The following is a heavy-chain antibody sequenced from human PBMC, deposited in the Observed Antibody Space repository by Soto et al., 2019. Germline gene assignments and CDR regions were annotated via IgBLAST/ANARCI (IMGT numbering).Heavy chain of an antibody. V-gene: IGHV4-34*01. Sequence: PSETLSLTCAVYGGSFSGYYWSWIRQPPGKGLEWIGEINHSGSTNYNPSLKSRVTISVDTSKNQFSLKLSSVTAADTAVYYCARAVKPYYDFWSGYYTGPPYYGMAVRGQGTTVTVSS. D-gene: IGHD3-3*01. CDR2: INHSGST. CDR1: GGSFSGYY. CDR3: ARAVKPYYDFWSGYYTGPPYYGMAV. J-gene: IGHJ6*02.